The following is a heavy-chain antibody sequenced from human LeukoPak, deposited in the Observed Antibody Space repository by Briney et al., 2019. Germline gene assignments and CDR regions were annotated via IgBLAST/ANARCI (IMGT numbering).Heavy chain of an antibody. D-gene: IGHD6-13*01. CDR2: IYYSGST. J-gene: IGHJ5*02. CDR1: GGSISSYY. CDR3: ARAGSSWYQYNWFDP. V-gene: IGHV4-59*01. Sequence: SETLSLTCTVSGGSISSYYWSWIRQPPGKGLEWIGYIYYSGSTNYNPSLKSRVTISVDTSKNQFSLKLSSVTAADTAVYYCARAGSSWYQYNWFDPWGQGTLVTVSS.